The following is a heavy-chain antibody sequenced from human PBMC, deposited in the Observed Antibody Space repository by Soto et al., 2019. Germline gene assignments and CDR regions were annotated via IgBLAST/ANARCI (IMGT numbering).Heavy chain of an antibody. Sequence: GGSLRLSCAASGFTFSDYYMTWLRQAPGKGPECISYISFGSSFTNYADSVEGRFTISRDNAKNTLYLQMNSLRVEDTAVYYCARGLSRRILNYLDTWGQGVLVTVSS. D-gene: IGHD2-15*01. CDR3: ARGLSRRILNYLDT. CDR2: ISFGSSFT. V-gene: IGHV3-11*06. J-gene: IGHJ5*02. CDR1: GFTFSDYY.